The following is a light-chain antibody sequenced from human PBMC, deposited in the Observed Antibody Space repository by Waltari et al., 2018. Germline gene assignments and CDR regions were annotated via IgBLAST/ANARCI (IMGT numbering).Light chain of an antibody. CDR1: SSDVGGYRY. J-gene: IGLJ2*01. CDR2: EVS. V-gene: IGLV2-14*01. CDR3: SSYTSTNIVV. Sequence: QSALTQPASVSGSPGQSITISCTGTSSDVGGYRYVSSYQQHPGKAPKLMIFEVSPRPSGASTRFSASKSGNTASLTISGLQAEDEADYYCSSYTSTNIVVFGGGTKLTVL.